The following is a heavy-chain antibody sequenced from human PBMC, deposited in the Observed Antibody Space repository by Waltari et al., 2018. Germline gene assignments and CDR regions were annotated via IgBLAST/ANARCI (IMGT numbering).Heavy chain of an antibody. D-gene: IGHD3-3*01. CDR3: ARAYYDFWSGRCHFDY. J-gene: IGHJ4*02. CDR2: INHSGST. V-gene: IGHV4-34*01. Sequence: QVQLQQWGAGLLKPSETLSLTCAVYGGSFSGYSWSWIRQPPGKGLEWIGEINHSGSTNYNPALKSRVTTSVDTSKNQFSLKLSSVTAADTAVYYCARAYYDFWSGRCHFDYWGQGTLVTVSS. CDR1: GGSFSGYS.